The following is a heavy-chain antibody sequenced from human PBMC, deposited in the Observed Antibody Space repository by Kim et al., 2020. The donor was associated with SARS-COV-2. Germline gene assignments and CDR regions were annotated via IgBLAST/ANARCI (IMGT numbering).Heavy chain of an antibody. V-gene: IGHV4-34*01. CDR3: ARGRAGGLYYYGSGRYPVY. D-gene: IGHD3-10*01. CDR1: GGSFSGYY. Sequence: SETLSLTCAVYGGSFSGYYWSWIRQPPGKGLEWIGEINHSGSTNYNPSLKSRVTISVDTSKNQFSLKLTSVTAADTAVYYCARGRAGGLYYYGSGRYPVYWGQGTLVTVSS. CDR2: INHSGST. J-gene: IGHJ4*02.